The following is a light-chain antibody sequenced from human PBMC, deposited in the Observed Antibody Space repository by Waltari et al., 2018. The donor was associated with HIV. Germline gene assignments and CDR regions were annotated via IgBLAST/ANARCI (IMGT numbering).Light chain of an antibody. CDR1: SSDVGGSNY. Sequence: QSALTQPASASGSPGQSITISCTGTSSDVGGSNYVSWYQQHPGKAPKLMIYDVSKRPSGVSNRFSGSKSGNTASLTISGLQAEDEADYYCCSYAGSSTVVFGGGTKLTVL. J-gene: IGLJ2*01. CDR3: CSYAGSSTVV. CDR2: DVS. V-gene: IGLV2-23*02.